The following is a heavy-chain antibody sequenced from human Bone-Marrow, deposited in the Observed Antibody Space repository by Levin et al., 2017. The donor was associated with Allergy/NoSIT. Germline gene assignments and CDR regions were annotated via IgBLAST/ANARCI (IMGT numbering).Heavy chain of an antibody. CDR3: TTGTMDIVVVPADQSPFWGY. CDR2: IKSKTDGGTT. CDR1: GFTFSNAW. D-gene: IGHD2-2*03. V-gene: IGHV3-15*01. J-gene: IGHJ4*02. Sequence: GGSLRLSCAASGFTFSNAWMSWVRQAPGKGLEWVGRIKSKTDGGTTDYAAPVKGRFTISRDDSKNTLYLQMNSLKTEDTAVYYCTTGTMDIVVVPADQSPFWGYWGQGTLVTVSS.